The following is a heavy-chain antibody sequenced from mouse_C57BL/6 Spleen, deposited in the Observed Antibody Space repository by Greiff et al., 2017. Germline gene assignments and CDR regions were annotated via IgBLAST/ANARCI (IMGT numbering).Heavy chain of an antibody. V-gene: IGHV1-64*01. D-gene: IGHD1-1*01. CDR2: IHPNSGST. CDR3: TYYYGFDY. Sequence: VQLQQSGAELVKPGASVKLSCKASGYTFTSYWMHWVKQRPGQGLEWIGMIHPNSGSTNYNEKFKSKATLTVDKSSSTAYMQLSSLTSEDSAVYYCTYYYGFDYWGQGTTLTVSS. J-gene: IGHJ2*01. CDR1: GYTFTSYW.